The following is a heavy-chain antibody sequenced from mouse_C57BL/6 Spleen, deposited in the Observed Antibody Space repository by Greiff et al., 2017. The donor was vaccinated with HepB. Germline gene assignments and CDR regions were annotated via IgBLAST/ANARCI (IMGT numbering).Heavy chain of an antibody. CDR1: GFTFSDYG. CDR3: ARLITTVHYDMDY. CDR2: ISSGGSYI. V-gene: IGHV5-17*03. Sequence: EVKLVESGGGLVKPGGSLKLSCAASGFTFSDYGMYWVRQAPEKGLEWVAYISSGGSYIYYADTVKGRFTISRYNARNTLYLQMTSLKSEDTAMYYCARLITTVHYDMDYWGQGTSLTVSS. D-gene: IGHD1-1*01. J-gene: IGHJ4*01.